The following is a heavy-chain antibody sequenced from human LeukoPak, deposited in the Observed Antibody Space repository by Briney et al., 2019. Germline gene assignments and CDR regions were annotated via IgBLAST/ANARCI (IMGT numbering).Heavy chain of an antibody. D-gene: IGHD4-23*01. Sequence: PSETLSLTCTVSGGSISSGDYYWSWIRQPPGKGLEWIGYIYYSGSTYYNPSLKSRVTISVDTSKNQFSLKLSSVTAADTAVYYCARSYDYGDNTLDYWGQGTLVTVSS. CDR2: IYYSGST. V-gene: IGHV4-30-4*08. CDR3: ARSYDYGDNTLDY. CDR1: GGSISSGDYY. J-gene: IGHJ4*02.